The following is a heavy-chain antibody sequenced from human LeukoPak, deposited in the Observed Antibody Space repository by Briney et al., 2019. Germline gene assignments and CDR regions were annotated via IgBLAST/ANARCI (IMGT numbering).Heavy chain of an antibody. V-gene: IGHV4-59*01. D-gene: IGHD4-17*01. Sequence: PSETLSITCTVSGGSISSYYWSWIRQPPGKGLEWTGYIYYSGSTNYNPSLKSRVTISVDTSKNQFSLKLSSVTAADTAVYYCARQDYGDYDYYFDYWGQGTLVTVSS. J-gene: IGHJ4*02. CDR2: IYYSGST. CDR3: ARQDYGDYDYYFDY. CDR1: GGSISSYY.